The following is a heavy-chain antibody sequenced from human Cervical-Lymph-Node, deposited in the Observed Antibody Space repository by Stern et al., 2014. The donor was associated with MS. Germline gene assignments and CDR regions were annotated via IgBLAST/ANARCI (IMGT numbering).Heavy chain of an antibody. V-gene: IGHV1-8*01. CDR3: ARGYGEYYYGMDV. Sequence: VQLVESGAEVRKPGASVKVSCKPSGYTFTSYDINWVRQAPGQGLEWMGYINPNTSDTGYAQKVQGRVAITRKNSIGAAYMELSSLRSEDTAVYFCARGYGEYYYGMDVWGQGTTVTVPS. CDR2: INPNTSDT. CDR1: GYTFTSYD. J-gene: IGHJ6*02. D-gene: IGHD4-17*01.